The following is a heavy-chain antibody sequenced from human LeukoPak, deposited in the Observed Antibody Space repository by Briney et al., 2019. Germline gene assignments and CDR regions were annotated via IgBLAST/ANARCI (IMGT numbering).Heavy chain of an antibody. D-gene: IGHD2-15*01. CDR1: DGSISTYY. J-gene: IGHJ2*01. CDR2: MYTSGSA. V-gene: IGHV4-4*07. Sequence: RSSETLSLTCTVSDGSISTYYWSWIRQPAGKGLEWIGRMYTSGSANYNPSLRSRVTMSVDTSKNQFSLKLTSVTAADTAVYYCARDTYCSGGSCPGWYFDLWGRGTLVTVSS. CDR3: ARDTYCSGGSCPGWYFDL.